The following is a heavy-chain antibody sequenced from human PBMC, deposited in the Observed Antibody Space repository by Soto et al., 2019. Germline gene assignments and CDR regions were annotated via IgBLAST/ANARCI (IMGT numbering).Heavy chain of an antibody. CDR1: GFTFSSHA. J-gene: IGHJ4*02. Sequence: EVQLLESGGGLVQPGGSLRLSCAASGFTFSSHAMTWVRQAPGKGLEWVSTIRSSGERTYYADSVKGRFTISRDNAKNTLYLQMDSLRAEDTAVYFCAWGSYSADYWGQGTLVTVSS. CDR2: IRSSGERT. CDR3: AWGSYSADY. V-gene: IGHV3-23*01. D-gene: IGHD3-16*01.